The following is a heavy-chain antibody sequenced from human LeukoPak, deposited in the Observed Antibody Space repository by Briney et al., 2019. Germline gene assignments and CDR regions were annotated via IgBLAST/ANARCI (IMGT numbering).Heavy chain of an antibody. D-gene: IGHD6-19*01. CDR1: GFTFSSYA. V-gene: IGHV3-23*01. Sequence: PGGSLRLSCAASGFTFSSYAMSWVRQAPGKGLEWVSAISGCGGSTYYADSVKGRFSISRDNSKNTVFLQMNSLRVEDTALYYCAKGVPGSGWYSGFDAFDIWGQGTMVTVSS. CDR3: AKGVPGSGWYSGFDAFDI. J-gene: IGHJ3*02. CDR2: ISGCGGST.